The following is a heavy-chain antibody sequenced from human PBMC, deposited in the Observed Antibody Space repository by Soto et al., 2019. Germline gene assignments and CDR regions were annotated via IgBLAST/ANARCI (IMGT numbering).Heavy chain of an antibody. CDR1: GFSLSTSGVG. CDR3: AHGPHSTVTTHFDY. D-gene: IGHD4-17*01. CDR2: IYWDDDK. Sequence: QITLKESGPTLVKPTQTLTLTCTFSGFSLSTSGVGVGWIRQPPGKALEWLALIYWDDDKRYSPSLKSRLTITKDTSKNQVVLTMTNMDPVDTATYYCAHGPHSTVTTHFDYWGQGTLVTVSS. V-gene: IGHV2-5*02. J-gene: IGHJ4*02.